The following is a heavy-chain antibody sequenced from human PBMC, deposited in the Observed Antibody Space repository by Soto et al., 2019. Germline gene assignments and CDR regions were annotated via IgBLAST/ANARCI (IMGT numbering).Heavy chain of an antibody. V-gene: IGHV3-21*01. Sequence: EVQLVESGGGLVKPGGSLRLSCAASGFTFSSYSMNWVRQAPGKGLEWVSSISSSSSYIYYADSVKGRFTISRDNAKNSLYLKMNSLRAEDTAVYYCARDYDILTGYYLGDYYYYGMDVWGQGTTVTVSS. J-gene: IGHJ6*02. CDR2: ISSSSSYI. D-gene: IGHD3-9*01. CDR3: ARDYDILTGYYLGDYYYYGMDV. CDR1: GFTFSSYS.